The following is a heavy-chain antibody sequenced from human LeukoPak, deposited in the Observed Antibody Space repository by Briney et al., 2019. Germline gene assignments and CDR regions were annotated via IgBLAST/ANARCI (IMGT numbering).Heavy chain of an antibody. J-gene: IGHJ6*03. Sequence: SETLSRNCIVSGYTISSGYYLVWIRQPPGEGLEWIGRIYHSGSTYYNPSLKSRVTISVDTSKNQFSMKLTSVTAADTAVYYCARGGGNGGGWVGHIYYMDVWGKGTTVTVSS. CDR3: ARGGGNGGGWVGHIYYMDV. CDR1: GYTISSGYY. D-gene: IGHD4-23*01. V-gene: IGHV4-38-2*02. CDR2: IYHSGST.